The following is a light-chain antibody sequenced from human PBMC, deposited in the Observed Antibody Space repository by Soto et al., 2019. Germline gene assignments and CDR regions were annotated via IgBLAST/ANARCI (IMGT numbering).Light chain of an antibody. CDR3: SSYAGISHVI. Sequence: QSALTQPPSASGSPGQSVTISCTGTSSDVGGYDYVSWYQQQSGKAPKLIIFEVTNRPSGVPDRFSGSKSGNTASLTVSGLEAEDEADSYCSSYAGISHVIFGAGTKVTVL. J-gene: IGLJ1*01. V-gene: IGLV2-8*01. CDR2: EVT. CDR1: SSDVGGYDY.